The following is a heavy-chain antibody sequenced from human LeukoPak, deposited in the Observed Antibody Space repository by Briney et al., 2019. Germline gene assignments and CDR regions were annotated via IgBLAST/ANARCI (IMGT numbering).Heavy chain of an antibody. V-gene: IGHV3-9*01. CDR1: GFSFDDYA. Sequence: PGGSLRLSCAASGFSFDDYAMHWLRQAPGKGLQWVSGISWNSGSEGYADSVKGRFTISSDNSKNTLFLQMDSLRAEDTAIYYCAKDYSIIKPEVGDPLDHWGQGTLVTVSS. D-gene: IGHD2-21*01. CDR2: ISWNSGSE. J-gene: IGHJ5*02. CDR3: AKDYSIIKPEVGDPLDH.